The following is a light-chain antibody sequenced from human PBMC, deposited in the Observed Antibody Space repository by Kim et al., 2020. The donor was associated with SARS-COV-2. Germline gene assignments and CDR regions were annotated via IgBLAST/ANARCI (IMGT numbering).Light chain of an antibody. CDR1: QSITNY. CDR2: AAS. Sequence: DIQMTQSPSSLSASVGDRVTITCRASQSITNYLNWYQQKPGTAPRLLIYAASNLQSGVPSRFSGSGYGADFTLTISSLQPEDFATYYCQQSYSPTETFGQRTKVDIK. J-gene: IGKJ1*01. V-gene: IGKV1-39*01. CDR3: QQSYSPTET.